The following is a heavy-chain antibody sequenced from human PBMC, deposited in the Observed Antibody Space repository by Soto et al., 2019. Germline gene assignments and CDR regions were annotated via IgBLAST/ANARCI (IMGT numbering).Heavy chain of an antibody. J-gene: IGHJ6*02. CDR1: GVTFSSYA. V-gene: IGHV3-23*01. CDR3: LGAPTVTTDYYYGMDV. Sequence: GGSLRLSCAASGVTFSSYAMSWVRQAPGKGLEWVSAISGSGGSTYYADSVKGRFTISRDNAKNTLYLQMNSLRAEDTAVYYCLGAPTVTTDYYYGMDVWGQGTTVTVSS. D-gene: IGHD4-17*01. CDR2: ISGSGGST.